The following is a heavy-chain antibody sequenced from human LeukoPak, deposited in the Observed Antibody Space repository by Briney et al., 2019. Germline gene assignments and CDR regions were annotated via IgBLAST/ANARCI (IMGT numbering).Heavy chain of an antibody. CDR1: GFTFSSYA. Sequence: GGSLRLSCAASGFTFSSYAMSWVRQAPGKGLEWVSAISGSGGSTYYADSVKGRFTISRDNSKNTLYLQMNSLRAGDTAVYYCAKDPARNYYDSSGYGRIDYWGQGTLVTVSS. J-gene: IGHJ4*02. CDR2: ISGSGGST. CDR3: AKDPARNYYDSSGYGRIDY. D-gene: IGHD3-22*01. V-gene: IGHV3-23*01.